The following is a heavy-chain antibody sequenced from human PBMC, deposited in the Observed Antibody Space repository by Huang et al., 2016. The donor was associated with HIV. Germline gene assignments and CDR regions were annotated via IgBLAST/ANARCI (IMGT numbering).Heavy chain of an antibody. V-gene: IGHV1-69*13. CDR2: IIPIFGPR. J-gene: IGHJ3*01. D-gene: IGHD3-16*01. CDR3: AKRGGAWGSPYAFDL. CDR1: GGSFNNFG. Sequence: QVQLVQSGAEVRKPGSSVKVSCRASGGSFNNFGINWVRQAPGQGLEWMGGIIPIFGPRNDAQRFKDRVTITADETTGVVHLEVTSLRSDDTAVYFCAKRGGAWGSPYAFDLWGPGTMVTVSS.